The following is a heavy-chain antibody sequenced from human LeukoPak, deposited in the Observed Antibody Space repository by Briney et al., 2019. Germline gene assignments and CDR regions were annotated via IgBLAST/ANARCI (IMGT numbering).Heavy chain of an antibody. J-gene: IGHJ6*04. CDR2: IKQDGSEK. V-gene: IGHV3-7*01. CDR1: GFTFSSYW. D-gene: IGHD3-10*01. Sequence: GGSLRLSCAASGFTFSSYWMSWVRQAPGKGLEWVANIKQDGSEKYYVDSVKGRFTISRDNAKNSLYLQMNSLRAEDTAVYYCANRMVRGAYYYYGMDVWGKGTTVTVSS. CDR3: ANRMVRGAYYYYGMDV.